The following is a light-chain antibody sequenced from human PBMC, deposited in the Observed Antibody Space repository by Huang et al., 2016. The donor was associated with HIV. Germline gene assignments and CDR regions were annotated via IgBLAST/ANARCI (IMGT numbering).Light chain of an antibody. CDR2: GAS. V-gene: IGKV3-15*01. CDR3: QQFNNWPRST. Sequence: EIVLTQSPATLSVSPGEGATLSCRASQSVSINLAWYQQRPGQAPRLLLYGASTRATGGPARVSGSGSGTEFTLTISSLQSEDCAIYYCQQFNNWPRSTFGQGTKVEIK. CDR1: QSVSIN. J-gene: IGKJ1*01.